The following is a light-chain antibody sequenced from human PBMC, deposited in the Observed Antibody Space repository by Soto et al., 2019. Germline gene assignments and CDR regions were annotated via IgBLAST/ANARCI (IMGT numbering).Light chain of an antibody. Sequence: QSLLTQPASVRGSPDQSINISFTGTISYVGGYKFVSWYQQHPGKAPKLMIYDVSNRPSGVSNRFSGYKSGNTASLTISGLQAEDEADYYCSSYTTSSTRVFGGGPQLTVL. CDR3: SSYTTSSTRV. CDR2: DVS. CDR1: ISYVGGYKF. V-gene: IGLV2-14*01. J-gene: IGLJ3*02.